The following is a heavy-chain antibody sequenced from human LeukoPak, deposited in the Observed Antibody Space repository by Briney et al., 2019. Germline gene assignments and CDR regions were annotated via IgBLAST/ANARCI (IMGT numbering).Heavy chain of an antibody. J-gene: IGHJ3*02. CDR3: ARAWVAGAFDI. Sequence: SETLSLTGTVSGGSMTNYYWSWIRQPPGKGLEWIAHIHNSGTINYNPSLKSRVTISGDTSKNYFSLKLSSVTAADTAVYYCARAWVAGAFDIWGQGTVVPVSS. D-gene: IGHD1-26*01. V-gene: IGHV4-59*01. CDR2: IHNSGTI. CDR1: GGSMTNYY.